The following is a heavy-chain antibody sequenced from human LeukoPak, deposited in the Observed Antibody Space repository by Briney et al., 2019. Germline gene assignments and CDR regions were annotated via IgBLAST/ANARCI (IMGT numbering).Heavy chain of an antibody. CDR3: ARDVGCSSTSCYTGHSYGFVSQGY. V-gene: IGHV3-30-3*01. Sequence: GGSLRLSCAASGFTFSSYAMHWVRQAPGKGLEWVAVISYDGSNKYYADSVKGRFTISRDNSKNTLYLRMNSLRAEDTAVYYCARDVGCSSTSCYTGHSYGFVSQGYWGQGTLVTVSS. CDR1: GFTFSSYA. CDR2: ISYDGSNK. D-gene: IGHD2-2*02. J-gene: IGHJ4*02.